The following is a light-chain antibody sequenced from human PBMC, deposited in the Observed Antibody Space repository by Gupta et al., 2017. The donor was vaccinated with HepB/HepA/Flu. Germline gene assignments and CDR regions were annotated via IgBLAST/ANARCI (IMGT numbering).Light chain of an antibody. J-gene: IGLJ2*01. V-gene: IGLV1-40*01. CDR2: CNS. Sequence: QSVLTQPPSLSGGPGQWVTISCTGSSSNIGAGYDVHWYQQLPGTAPKLLIYCNSNRPSGVPDRFSGSKSGTSASLAITGLQAEEEADYYCQSYDSSRSVVVFGGGTKLTVL. CDR3: QSYDSSRSVVV. CDR1: SSNIGAGYD.